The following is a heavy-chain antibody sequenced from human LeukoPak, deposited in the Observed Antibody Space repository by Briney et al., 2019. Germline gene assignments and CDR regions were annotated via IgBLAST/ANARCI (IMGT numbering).Heavy chain of an antibody. J-gene: IGHJ5*02. CDR2: ISSTATNI. D-gene: IGHD4-17*01. Sequence: GGSLRLSCAASGFTFSSSEMNWVRQPPGKGLEWVSYISSTATNIYNADSVKGRFTISRDNAKTSLYLQMNSLRAEDTAVYYCARTVTKQYNWFDPWGQGTLVTVSS. V-gene: IGHV3-48*03. CDR3: ARTVTKQYNWFDP. CDR1: GFTFSSSE.